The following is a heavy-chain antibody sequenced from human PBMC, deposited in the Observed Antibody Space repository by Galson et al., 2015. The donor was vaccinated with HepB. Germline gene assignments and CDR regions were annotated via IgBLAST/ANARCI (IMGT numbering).Heavy chain of an antibody. V-gene: IGHV3-21*01. J-gene: IGHJ6*03. CDR2: ISSSSSYI. CDR1: GFTFSSYS. Sequence: SLRLSCAASGFTFSSYSMNWARQAPGKGLEWVSSISSSSSYIYYADSVKGRFTISRDNAKNSLYLQMNSLRAEDTAVYYCARDGERGYSGYDSLYYYYYYMDVWGKGTTVTVSS. D-gene: IGHD5-12*01. CDR3: ARDGERGYSGYDSLYYYYYYMDV.